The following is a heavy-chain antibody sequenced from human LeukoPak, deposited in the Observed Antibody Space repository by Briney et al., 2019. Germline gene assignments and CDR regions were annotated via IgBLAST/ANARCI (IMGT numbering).Heavy chain of an antibody. CDR1: GGSFSGYY. D-gene: IGHD3-10*01. Sequence: SETLSLTCAVYGGSFSGYYWSWIRQPPGKGLEWIGEINHSGSTNYNPSLKSRVTISVDTSKNQFSLKLSSVTAADTAVYYCARPLVRGLRGDALDIWGQGTMVTVSS. V-gene: IGHV4-34*01. J-gene: IGHJ3*02. CDR2: INHSGST. CDR3: ARPLVRGLRGDALDI.